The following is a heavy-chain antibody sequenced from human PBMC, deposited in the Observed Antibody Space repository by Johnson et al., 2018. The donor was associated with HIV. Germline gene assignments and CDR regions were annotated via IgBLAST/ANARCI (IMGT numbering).Heavy chain of an antibody. V-gene: IGHV3-30*02. CDR3: ARDHLRRSHAFDI. CDR2: IRYDGSNK. D-gene: IGHD2-15*01. Sequence: QVQLVESGGGVVQPGGSLRLSCAASGFTFSNYGMHWVRQAPGKGLEWVAFIRYDGSNKYYADSVKGRFTISRDNSKNTLYLQMNSLRAEDTAVYYCARDHLRRSHAFDIWGQGTMVTVYS. J-gene: IGHJ3*02. CDR1: GFTFSNYG.